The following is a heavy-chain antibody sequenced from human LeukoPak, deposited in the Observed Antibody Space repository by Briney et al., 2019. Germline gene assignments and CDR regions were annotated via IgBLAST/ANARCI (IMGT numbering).Heavy chain of an antibody. V-gene: IGHV3-30*04. CDR2: ISYDGSNK. J-gene: IGHJ3*02. D-gene: IGHD3-3*01. CDR3: ARGGTIFGVVTVSRVFDI. CDR1: GFTFSSYS. Sequence: GGSLRLSWAASGFTFSSYSVHWVRQAPGKGLEWAAVISYDGSNKYYADSVKGRFTISRDNSKNTLYLQMNSLRAEDTAVYYCARGGTIFGVVTVSRVFDIWGQGTMVTVSS.